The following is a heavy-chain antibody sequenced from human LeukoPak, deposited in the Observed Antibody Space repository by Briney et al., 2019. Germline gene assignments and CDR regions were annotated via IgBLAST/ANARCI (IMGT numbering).Heavy chain of an antibody. Sequence: GGSLRVFCEGSGVAFSSYAMSWVRQDTGTGPERGAHIKQDGSEKYYVDSVKGRFTISRDNAKSSLYLQMNSLRAEDTAVYYCARDRTTWGWSGYISDNYYYYYGMDVWGQGTTVTVSS. V-gene: IGHV3-7*01. CDR1: GVAFSSYA. D-gene: IGHD3-3*01. CDR3: ARDRTTWGWSGYISDNYYYYYGMDV. J-gene: IGHJ6*02. CDR2: IKQDGSEK.